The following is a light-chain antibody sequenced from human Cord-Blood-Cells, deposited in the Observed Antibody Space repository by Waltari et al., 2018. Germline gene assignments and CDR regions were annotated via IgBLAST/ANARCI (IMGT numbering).Light chain of an antibody. V-gene: IGKV1-33*01. CDR1: QEISNY. J-gene: IGKJ4*01. CDR2: DAS. Sequence: DIQMTQSPSSLSASVGDRVTITCQASQEISNYLNRYQQKPGKAPKLLIYDASNLETGVPSRFSGSGSGTDFTFTISSLQPEDIATYYCQQYDNLTFGGGTKVEIK. CDR3: QQYDNLT.